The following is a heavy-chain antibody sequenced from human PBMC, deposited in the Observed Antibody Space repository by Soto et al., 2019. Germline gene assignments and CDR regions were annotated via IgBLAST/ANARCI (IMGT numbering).Heavy chain of an antibody. CDR1: GDSVSSNTAA. CDR3: AGGVAGSNFDL. V-gene: IGHV6-1*01. J-gene: IGHJ4*02. D-gene: IGHD6-19*01. CDR2: TYYRSNWRH. Sequence: SPTLSLPCAISGDSVSSNTAAWNWIRSSPSRGLEWLGRTYYRSNWRHDYAVSVKSRITVNPDTSKNHFSLQLNSVTPEDTAVYYCAGGVAGSNFDLWVQGTRGTVS.